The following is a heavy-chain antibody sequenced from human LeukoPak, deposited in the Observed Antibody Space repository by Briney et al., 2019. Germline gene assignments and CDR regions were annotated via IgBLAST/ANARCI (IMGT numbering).Heavy chain of an antibody. Sequence: SGGSLRLSCAASGFTFSSYAMSWVRQAPGKGLEWVSAISGSGGSTYYADSVKGRFTISRDNSKNTLYLQMNSLRAEDTAVYYCAKGGEAGGWYIRPNWFDPWGQGTLVTVSS. CDR3: AKGGEAGGWYIRPNWFDP. CDR2: ISGSGGST. D-gene: IGHD6-19*01. CDR1: GFTFSSYA. J-gene: IGHJ5*02. V-gene: IGHV3-23*01.